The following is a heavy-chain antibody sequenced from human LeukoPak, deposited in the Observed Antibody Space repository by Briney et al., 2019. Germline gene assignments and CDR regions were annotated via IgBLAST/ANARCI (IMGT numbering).Heavy chain of an antibody. CDR2: ISGSGGST. CDR3: AKDMRVECNWNDEPVDY. CDR1: GVTFSSYA. Sequence: GGSLRLSCAASGVTFSSYAMSWVRQAPGKGLEWVSAISGSGGSTYYADSVKGRFTISRDNSKNTLYLQMNSLRAEDTAVYYCAKDMRVECNWNDEPVDYWGQGTLVTVSS. D-gene: IGHD1-20*01. J-gene: IGHJ4*02. V-gene: IGHV3-23*01.